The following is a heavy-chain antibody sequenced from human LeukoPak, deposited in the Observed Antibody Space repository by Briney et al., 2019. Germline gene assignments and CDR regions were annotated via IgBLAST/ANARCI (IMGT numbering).Heavy chain of an antibody. V-gene: IGHV3-15*01. CDR1: GFTFSNAW. D-gene: IGHD6-19*01. J-gene: IGHJ4*02. Sequence: GESLRLSCAASGFTFSNAWMSWVRQAPGKGLEWVGRIKRKTDGETTDYTAPVKGRFTISRDDSKNTLYLQMNSLKTEDTALYYCTTGLSVAGIDSWGQGTLVTVSS. CDR3: TTGLSVAGIDS. CDR2: IKRKTDGETT.